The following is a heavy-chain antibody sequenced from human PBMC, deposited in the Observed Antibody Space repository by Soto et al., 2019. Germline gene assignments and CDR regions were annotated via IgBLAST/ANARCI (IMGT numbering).Heavy chain of an antibody. CDR2: ISYDGSNK. V-gene: IGHV3-30*18. D-gene: IGHD3-3*01. J-gene: IGHJ6*02. CDR1: GFTFSSYG. CDR3: AKDPQYYDFWSGYRRQYYYYGMDV. Sequence: GGSLRLSCAASGFTFSSYGMHWVRQAPGKGLEWVAVISYDGSNKYYADSVKGRFTISRDNSKNTLYLQMNSLRAEDTAVYYCAKDPQYYDFWSGYRRQYYYYGMDVWGQGTTVTVSS.